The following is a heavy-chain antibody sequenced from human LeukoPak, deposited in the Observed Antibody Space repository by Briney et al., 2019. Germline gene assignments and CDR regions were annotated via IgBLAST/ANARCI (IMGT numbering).Heavy chain of an antibody. Sequence: SETLSLTCTVSGGSISSGDYYWSWIRQPPGKGLEWIGYIYYSESTYYNPSLKSRVTISVDTSKNQFSLRLSSVTAADTAVYYCARGGGPWSRWLQQKHFDYWGQGTLVTVSS. CDR1: GGSISSGDYY. CDR2: IYYSEST. J-gene: IGHJ4*02. CDR3: ARGGGPWSRWLQQKHFDY. V-gene: IGHV4-30-4*01. D-gene: IGHD5-24*01.